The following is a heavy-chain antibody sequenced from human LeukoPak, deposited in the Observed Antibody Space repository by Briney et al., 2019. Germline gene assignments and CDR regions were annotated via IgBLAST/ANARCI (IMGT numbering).Heavy chain of an antibody. D-gene: IGHD3-10*01. Sequence: ASVKVSCKASGYTFTSYYMHWVRQAPGQGLEWMGIINPSGGSTSYAQKFQGRVTMTRDMSTSTVYMELSSLRSEDTAVYYCARAMGYYGAGSYYRGPYDYWGQGTLVTVSS. CDR2: INPSGGST. V-gene: IGHV1-46*01. CDR3: ARAMGYYGAGSYYRGPYDY. CDR1: GYTFTSYY. J-gene: IGHJ4*02.